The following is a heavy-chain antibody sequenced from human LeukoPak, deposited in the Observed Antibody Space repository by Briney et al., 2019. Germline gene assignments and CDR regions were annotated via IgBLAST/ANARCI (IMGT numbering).Heavy chain of an antibody. D-gene: IGHD2-21*02. CDR2: ISAYNGNT. V-gene: IGHV1-18*01. Sequence: GASVKVSCKASGYTLTSYGISWVRQAPGQGLEWMGWISAYNGNTNYAQKLQGRVTITTDEPTSTAYMELSSLRSEDTAVYYCARVGYCGGDCSIYDYWGQGTLVTVSS. J-gene: IGHJ4*02. CDR3: ARVGYCGGDCSIYDY. CDR1: GYTLTSYG.